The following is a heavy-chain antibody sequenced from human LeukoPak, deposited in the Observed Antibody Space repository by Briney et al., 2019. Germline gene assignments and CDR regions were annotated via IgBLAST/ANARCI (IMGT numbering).Heavy chain of an antibody. J-gene: IGHJ3*02. CDR3: AKKVYDFLHHDAFDI. V-gene: IGHV3-23*01. D-gene: IGHD3-3*01. CDR1: GFTFSSYA. Sequence: GGSLRLSCAASGFTFSSYAMSWVRQAPGKGLEWVSAISGSGGSTYYADSVKGRFTISRDNSKNTPYLQMNSLRAEDTAVYYCAKKVYDFLHHDAFDIWGQGTMVTVSS. CDR2: ISGSGGST.